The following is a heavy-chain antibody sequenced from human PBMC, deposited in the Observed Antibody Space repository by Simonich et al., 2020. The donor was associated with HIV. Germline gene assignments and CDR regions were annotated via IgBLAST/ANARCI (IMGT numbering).Heavy chain of an antibody. Sequence: QVQLQESGPGLVQPSQTLSLPCTVSGGYISSDCYYWGWIRQPPGKGLEWIGSIYLTGSTYYNPSLKSRVTISVDTSKNQFSLKMSSLTAADTAVYYCYGDYGEYYFDHWSQGTLVTVSS. D-gene: IGHD4-17*01. CDR1: GGYISSDCYY. J-gene: IGHJ4*02. CDR2: IYLTGST. CDR3: YGDYGEYYFDH. V-gene: IGHV4-39*07.